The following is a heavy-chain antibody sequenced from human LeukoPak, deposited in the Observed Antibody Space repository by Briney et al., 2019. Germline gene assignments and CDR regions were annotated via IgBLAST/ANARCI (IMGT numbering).Heavy chain of an antibody. CDR2: IYYSGST. V-gene: IGHV4-30-4*01. CDR3: ARRLDPDAFDI. D-gene: IGHD4-11*01. Sequence: PSETLSLTCTVSGGSISSGDYYWSWIRQPPGKGLEWIGYIYYSGSTYYNPSLKSRVTISVDTSKNQFSLKLSSVTAADTAVYYCARRLDPDAFDIWGQGTMVTVSS. CDR1: GGSISSGDYY. J-gene: IGHJ3*02.